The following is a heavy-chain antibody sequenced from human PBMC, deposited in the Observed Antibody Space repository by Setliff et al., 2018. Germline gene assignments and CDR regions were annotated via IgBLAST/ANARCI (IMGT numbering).Heavy chain of an antibody. V-gene: IGHV1-3*01. CDR1: GYTFTSYA. Sequence: ASVKVSCKASGYTFTSYAMHWVRQAPGQRLEWMGWINAGNGNTNYAQKLQGRVAMTTDTSTSTAYMELRSLRSGDSAVYYCARINFYVSSGHYYAPDYWGQGTLVTVSS. CDR2: INAGNGNT. J-gene: IGHJ4*02. CDR3: ARINFYVSSGHYYAPDY. D-gene: IGHD3-22*01.